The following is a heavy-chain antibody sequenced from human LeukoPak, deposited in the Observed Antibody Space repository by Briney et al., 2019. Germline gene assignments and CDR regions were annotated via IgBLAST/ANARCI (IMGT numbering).Heavy chain of an antibody. CDR1: GGSISSGGYY. CDR2: IYYSGST. J-gene: IGHJ3*02. V-gene: IGHV4-31*03. CDR3: ARAQGWTVVTTGLYAFDI. D-gene: IGHD4-23*01. Sequence: SETLSLTCTVSGGSISSGGYYWSWIRQHPGKGLEWIGYIYYSGSTYYNPSLKSRVTISVDTSKNQFSLKLSSVTAADTAVYYCARAQGWTVVTTGLYAFDIWGQGTMVTVSS.